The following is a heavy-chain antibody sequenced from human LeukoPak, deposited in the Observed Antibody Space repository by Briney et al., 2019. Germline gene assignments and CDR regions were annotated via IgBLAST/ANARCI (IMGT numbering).Heavy chain of an antibody. CDR3: AREDGSQLDY. D-gene: IGHD1-26*01. CDR2: ISSSSSTI. V-gene: IGHV3-48*04. J-gene: IGHJ4*02. Sequence: GGSLRLSCAASGFTFSSYSMNWVRQAPGKGLEWISYISSSSSTIYYTDSVKGRFTISRDNAKSSLCLQMDSLRAGDTAVYYCAREDGSQLDYWGRGTLVTVSS. CDR1: GFTFSSYS.